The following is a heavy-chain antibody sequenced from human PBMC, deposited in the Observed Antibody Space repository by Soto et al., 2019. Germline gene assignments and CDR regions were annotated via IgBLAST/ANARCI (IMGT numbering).Heavy chain of an antibody. Sequence: GESLKISWQVSGYTFTNYWVAWVRQMPGKGLEWMGIVFPGDSETRYSPSFQGQVPFSADQSTSTAFLKWNSLRASDTAVYYSATPKLHCGGGSCYGTNHLDYWGQGTKVTVSS. CDR3: ATPKLHCGGGSCYGTNHLDY. D-gene: IGHD2-15*01. J-gene: IGHJ4*02. V-gene: IGHV5-51*01. CDR2: VFPGDSET. CDR1: GYTFTNYW.